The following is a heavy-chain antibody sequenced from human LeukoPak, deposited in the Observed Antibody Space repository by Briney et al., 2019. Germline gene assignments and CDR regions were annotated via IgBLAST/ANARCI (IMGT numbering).Heavy chain of an antibody. J-gene: IGHJ4*02. Sequence: SVKVSCKASGGTFSSYAISWVRQAPGQGLEWMGGVIPIFGTANYAQKFQGRVTITADESTSTAYMELSSLRSEDTAVYYCARDNRYSGSYCDYWGQGTLVTVSS. CDR1: GGTFSSYA. CDR2: VIPIFGTA. V-gene: IGHV1-69*13. CDR3: ARDNRYSGSYCDY. D-gene: IGHD1-26*01.